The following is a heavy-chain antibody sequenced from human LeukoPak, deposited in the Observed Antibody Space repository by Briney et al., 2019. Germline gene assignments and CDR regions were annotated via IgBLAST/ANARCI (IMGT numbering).Heavy chain of an antibody. CDR2: IRSKAYGGTT. J-gene: IGHJ6*03. D-gene: IGHD6-6*01. V-gene: IGHV3-49*04. CDR1: GFTFGDYA. CDR3: TRNPPSSSGYYMDV. Sequence: GGSLRLSCTASGFTFGDYAMSWVRQAPGKGLEWVGFIRSKAYGGTTEYAASVKGRFTISRDDSKSIAYLQMNSLKTEDTAVYYCTRNPPSSSGYYMDVWGKGTTVTVSS.